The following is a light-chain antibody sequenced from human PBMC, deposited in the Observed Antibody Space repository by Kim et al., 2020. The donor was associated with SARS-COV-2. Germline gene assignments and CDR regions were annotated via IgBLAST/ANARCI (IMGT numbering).Light chain of an antibody. CDR1: QSVSSN. V-gene: IGKV3-11*01. Sequence: LSPGDRATLSCRASQSVSSNLAWYQQKPGQAPRLLIYDASNSATGIPARFSGSGSGTDFTHTISRLEPEAFAVYYCQQRSNWPITFGQGTRLEIK. CDR2: DAS. CDR3: QQRSNWPIT. J-gene: IGKJ5*01.